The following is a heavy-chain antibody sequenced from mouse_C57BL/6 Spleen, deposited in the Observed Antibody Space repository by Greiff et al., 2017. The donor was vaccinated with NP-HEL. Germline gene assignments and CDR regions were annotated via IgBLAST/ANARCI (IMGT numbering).Heavy chain of an antibody. Sequence: QVQLQQSGAELAKPGASVKLSCKASGYTFTSYWLHWVNQRPGQGLEWIGYITPSSGYTKYNQKFKDKATLTADKSPSTAYMQLSSLTYEDSAVYYCARGGSPDYWGQGPTLTVSS. CDR1: GYTFTSYW. V-gene: IGHV1-7*01. CDR3: ARGGSPDY. D-gene: IGHD1-1*02. J-gene: IGHJ2*01. CDR2: ITPSSGYT.